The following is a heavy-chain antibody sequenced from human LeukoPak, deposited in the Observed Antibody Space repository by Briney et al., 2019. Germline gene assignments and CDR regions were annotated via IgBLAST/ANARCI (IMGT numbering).Heavy chain of an antibody. D-gene: IGHD3-9*01. CDR1: GFTFSSYA. CDR2: ISGSGDST. Sequence: GGSLRLSCAASGFTFSSYAMSWVRQAPGKGLEWVSAISGSGDSTYYADSVKGRFTISRDNSKNTLYLQMNSLRAEDTAVYYCAKLTNYDILTGYSVIDYWGQGTLVTVSS. CDR3: AKLTNYDILTGYSVIDY. J-gene: IGHJ4*02. V-gene: IGHV3-23*01.